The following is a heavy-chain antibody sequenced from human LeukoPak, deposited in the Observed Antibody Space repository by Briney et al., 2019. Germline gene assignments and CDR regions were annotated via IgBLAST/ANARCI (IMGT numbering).Heavy chain of an antibody. CDR1: GGPISSYY. J-gene: IGHJ4*02. D-gene: IGHD3-10*01. CDR3: ARHGRVRGVFDY. V-gene: IGHV4-59*08. Sequence: PSETLSLTCTVSGGPISSYYWSWIRQPPGKGLEWIGYIYYSGSTNYDPSLKSRVTISVDTSRNQFSRKLSSVTAADTAVYYCARHGRVRGVFDYWGQGTLVTVSS. CDR2: IYYSGST.